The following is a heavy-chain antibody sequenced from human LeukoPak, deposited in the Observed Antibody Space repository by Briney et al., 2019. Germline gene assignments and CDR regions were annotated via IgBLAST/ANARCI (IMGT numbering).Heavy chain of an antibody. CDR2: INHSGST. CDR3: AILDSGAGAFDI. Sequence: PSETLSLTCAVYGGSFSGYYWSWIRQPPGKGLEWIGEINHSGSTNYNPSPKSRVTISVDTSKNQFSLKLSSVTAADTAVYYCAILDSGAGAFDIWGQGTMVTVSS. V-gene: IGHV4-34*01. CDR1: GGSFSGYY. J-gene: IGHJ3*02. D-gene: IGHD6-19*01.